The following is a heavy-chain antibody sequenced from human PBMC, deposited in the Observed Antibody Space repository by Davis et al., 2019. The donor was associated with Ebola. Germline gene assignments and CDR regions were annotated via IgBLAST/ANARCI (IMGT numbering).Heavy chain of an antibody. CDR2: IYYSGST. J-gene: IGHJ4*02. CDR1: GASISSYY. Sequence: MPSETLSLTCTVSGASISSYYWSWIRQPPGKGLEWIGYIYYSGSTNYNPSLKSRVTISVDTSKNQFSLKLSSVTAADTAVYYCARTLGGSADYWGQGTLVTVSS. V-gene: IGHV4-59*01. D-gene: IGHD2-15*01. CDR3: ARTLGGSADY.